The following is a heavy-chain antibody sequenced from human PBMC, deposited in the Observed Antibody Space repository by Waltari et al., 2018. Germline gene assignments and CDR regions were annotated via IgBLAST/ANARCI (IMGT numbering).Heavy chain of an antibody. CDR3: TRDSNTYFDILTVLDY. Sequence: EVKLVESGGNLVQPGRSLRLSCAASGFDFRQFAMTWVRQDPGKGLWLVGFNRTKTYGEPTEFAASVKGRFTISRDDSKSIAYLQMNSLKAEDTAVYYCTRDSNTYFDILTVLDYWGQGTLVTVSS. D-gene: IGHD3-9*01. CDR2: NRTKTYGEPT. CDR1: GFDFRQFA. J-gene: IGHJ4*02. V-gene: IGHV3-49*04.